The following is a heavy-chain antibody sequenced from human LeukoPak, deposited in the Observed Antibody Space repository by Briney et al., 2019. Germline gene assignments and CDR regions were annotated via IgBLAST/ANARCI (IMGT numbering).Heavy chain of an antibody. D-gene: IGHD6-13*01. J-gene: IGHJ4*02. Sequence: GGSLRLSCAASGFTFSSYSMNWVRQAPGKGLEWVSVIYSGGSTYYADSVKGRFTISRDNSKNTLYLQMNNLRAEDTAVYYCARAYSSSWYRLDYWGQGTLVTVSS. V-gene: IGHV3-53*01. CDR1: GFTFSSYS. CDR3: ARAYSSSWYRLDY. CDR2: IYSGGST.